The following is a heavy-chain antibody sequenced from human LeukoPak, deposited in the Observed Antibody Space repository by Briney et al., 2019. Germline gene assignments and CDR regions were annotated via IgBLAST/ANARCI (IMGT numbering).Heavy chain of an antibody. CDR2: ISAYNGNT. D-gene: IGHD3-16*02. CDR1: GYTSTSYG. V-gene: IGHV1-18*01. Sequence: GASVKVSCKASGYTSTSYGISRVRQAPGQGLEWMGWISAYNGNTNYAQKLQGRVTMTTDTSTSTAYMELRSLRSDDTAVYYCARDNSVGDIAWWFDPWGQGTLVTVSS. CDR3: ARDNSVGDIAWWFDP. J-gene: IGHJ5*02.